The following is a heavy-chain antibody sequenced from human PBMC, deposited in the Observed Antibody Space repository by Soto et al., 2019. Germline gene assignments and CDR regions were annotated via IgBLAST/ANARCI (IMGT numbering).Heavy chain of an antibody. CDR3: ARSQGYYDY. Sequence: PGGSLRLSCAASGFTFSSYAMSWVRQAPGKGLEWVSAITDTGGNPSYADSVKGRFTISRDNSKNTVSLQLNSLRAEDTAVYFCARSQGYYDYWGQGTLVTVSS. CDR2: ITDTGGNP. CDR1: GFTFSSYA. V-gene: IGHV3-23*01. J-gene: IGHJ4*02. D-gene: IGHD3-22*01.